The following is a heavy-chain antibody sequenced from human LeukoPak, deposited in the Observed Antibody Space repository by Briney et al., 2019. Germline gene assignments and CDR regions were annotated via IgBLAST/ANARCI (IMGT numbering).Heavy chain of an antibody. CDR1: GFTFSSYA. V-gene: IGHV3-23*01. J-gene: IGHJ4*02. Sequence: GGSLRLSCAASGFTFSSYAMSCVRQAPGKGLEWVSGISGSGPYTFYTDSVKGRFTISRDSSKNTLYLQMNSLRAEDTALYYCAKHGYCSGISCFFDFWGQGTLVTVSS. D-gene: IGHD2-2*03. CDR2: ISGSGPYT. CDR3: AKHGYCSGISCFFDF.